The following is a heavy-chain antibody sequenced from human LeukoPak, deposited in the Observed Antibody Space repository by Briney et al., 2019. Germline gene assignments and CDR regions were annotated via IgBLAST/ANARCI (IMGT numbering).Heavy chain of an antibody. J-gene: IGHJ4*02. CDR3: AKVRDGYTRYYFDY. CDR1: GFTFSSYW. D-gene: IGHD5-24*01. Sequence: GGSLRLSCAASGFTFSSYWMSWVRQAPGKGLEWVANIKQDGSEKYYVDSVKGRFTISRDNSKNTLYLQMNSLRAEDTAVYYCAKVRDGYTRYYFDYWGQGTLVTVSS. CDR2: IKQDGSEK. V-gene: IGHV3-7*01.